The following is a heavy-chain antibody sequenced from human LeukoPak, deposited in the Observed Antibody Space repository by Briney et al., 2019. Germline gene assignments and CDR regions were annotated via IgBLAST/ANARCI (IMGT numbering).Heavy chain of an antibody. Sequence: ASVKVSCKASGGTFISYAISWVRQAPGQGLEWMGGIIPIFGTANYAQKFQGRVTITADESTSTAYMELSSLRSEDTAVYYCARAEDYYYGMDVWGQGTTVTVSS. CDR3: ARAEDYYYGMDV. CDR2: IIPIFGTA. V-gene: IGHV1-69*13. CDR1: GGTFISYA. J-gene: IGHJ6*02.